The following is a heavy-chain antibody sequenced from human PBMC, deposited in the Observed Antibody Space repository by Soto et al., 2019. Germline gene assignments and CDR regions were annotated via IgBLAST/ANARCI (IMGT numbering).Heavy chain of an antibody. CDR3: ARVRGFGFDY. CDR2: INHSGST. D-gene: IGHD3-10*01. J-gene: IGHJ4*02. CDR1: GGSFSGYY. V-gene: IGHV4-34*01. Sequence: QVQLQQWGAGLLKPSETLPLTCAVYGGSFSGYYWRWILQPPGKGLEWIGEINHSGSTNYNPSLKSRVPISVDTSKNQFSLKLSSVTAADTAVYYCARVRGFGFDYWGQGTLVTVSS.